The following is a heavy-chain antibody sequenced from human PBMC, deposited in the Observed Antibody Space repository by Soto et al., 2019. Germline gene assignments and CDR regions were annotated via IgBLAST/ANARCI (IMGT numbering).Heavy chain of an antibody. CDR3: ARGAHKRQQLTN. CDR1: GYTFTSYD. V-gene: IGHV1-8*01. D-gene: IGHD6-13*01. J-gene: IGHJ4*02. CDR2: MNPNSGNT. Sequence: QVQLVQSGAEVKKPGASVKVSCKASGYTFTSYDINWVRQATGQGLEWMGWMNPNSGNTGYAQKFQGRVTMTRNTSISTAYMELSSMRSEDTAVDYCARGAHKRQQLTNWGQGTLVTVSS.